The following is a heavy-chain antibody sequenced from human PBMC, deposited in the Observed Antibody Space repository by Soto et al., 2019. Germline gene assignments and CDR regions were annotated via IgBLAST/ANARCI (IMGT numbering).Heavy chain of an antibody. CDR1: GGPFSGYY. D-gene: IGHD3-10*01. J-gene: IGHJ6*02. CDR3: ARDIMVLDYYGMDV. Sequence: SETLSLTCAVYGGPFSGYYWSWIRQPKGKGLQWIGEINHSGSTNYNPSHKSRVTISVDTSKNQFSLKLSSVTAADMSVYYCARDIMVLDYYGMDVWGQGTTVT. V-gene: IGHV4-34*01. CDR2: INHSGST.